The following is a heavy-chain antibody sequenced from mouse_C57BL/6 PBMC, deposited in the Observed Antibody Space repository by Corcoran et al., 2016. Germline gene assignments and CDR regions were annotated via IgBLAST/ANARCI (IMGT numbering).Heavy chain of an antibody. CDR2: IFPGCGST. CDR1: GDTFTSYW. CDR3: ARVGTVDVDY. J-gene: IGHJ2*01. D-gene: IGHD1-1*01. V-gene: IGHV1-55*01. Sequence: QVQLQQPGAELVKPWASVKMSCKASGDTFTSYWITWVKKWPGKGPEWIGDIFPGCGSTNYNEKFKSKATLTVDTSSSTAYMQLSSLTSEDSAVDYGARVGTVDVDYGGQGTTLTVSS.